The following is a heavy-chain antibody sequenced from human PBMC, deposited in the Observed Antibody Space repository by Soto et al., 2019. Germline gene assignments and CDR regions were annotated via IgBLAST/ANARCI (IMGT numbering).Heavy chain of an antibody. CDR2: INHSGST. CDR3: ARGRSSSWQYYYYYYMDV. V-gene: IGHV4-34*01. J-gene: IGHJ6*03. D-gene: IGHD6-13*01. Sequence: SVTLSLTCAVYGGSFSCYYWSWIRQKTGKGLEWIGEINHSGSTNYNPSLKSRVTISVDTSKNQFSLKLSSVTAADTAVYYCARGRSSSWQYYYYYYMDVWGKGTTVTVSS. CDR1: GGSFSCYY.